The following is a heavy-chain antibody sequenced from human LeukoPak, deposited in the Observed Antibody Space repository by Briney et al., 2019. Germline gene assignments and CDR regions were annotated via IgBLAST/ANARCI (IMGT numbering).Heavy chain of an antibody. V-gene: IGHV1-2*02. CDR1: GYTFTGYY. CDR2: INPNSGGT. J-gene: IGHJ4*02. CDR3: ATGSQRYSSGWPFDY. D-gene: IGHD6-19*01. Sequence: ASVKVSCKASGYTFTGYYMHWVRQAPGQGLEWMGWINPNSGGTNYAQKFQGRVTMTRDTSISTAYMELSRLRSDDTAVYYCATGSQRYSSGWPFDYWGQGTLVTVSS.